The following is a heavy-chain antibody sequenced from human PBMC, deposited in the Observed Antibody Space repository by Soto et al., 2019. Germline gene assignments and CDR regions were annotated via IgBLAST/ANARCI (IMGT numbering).Heavy chain of an antibody. V-gene: IGHV1-69*13. J-gene: IGHJ4*02. D-gene: IGHD5-18*01. CDR3: ARDGYSSDFDY. CDR2: IIPIFGTA. Sequence: SVNVYWKAAGGGFSIYAISWVRQAPGQGLEWMGGIIPIFGTANYAQKFQGRVTITADESTSTAYMELSSLRSEDTAVYYCARDGYSSDFDYWGQGTLVTVSS. CDR1: GGGFSIYA.